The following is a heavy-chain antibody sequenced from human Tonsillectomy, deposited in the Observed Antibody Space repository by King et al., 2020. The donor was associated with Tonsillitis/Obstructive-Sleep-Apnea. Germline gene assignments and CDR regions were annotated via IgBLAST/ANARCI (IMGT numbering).Heavy chain of an antibody. CDR3: ARSNWGTVTTSFDY. CDR2: ILYSGSN. Sequence: VQLQESGPGLVKPSETLSLTCTVSDGSITSYYWSWIRQPPGKGLEWVGYILYSGSNNYNPSLKSRVTISVDTSKNKFSLKLSSVTPADTAVYYCARSNWGTVTTSFDYWGQGTLVTVSS. V-gene: IGHV4-59*01. D-gene: IGHD4-17*01. J-gene: IGHJ4*02. CDR1: DGSITSYY.